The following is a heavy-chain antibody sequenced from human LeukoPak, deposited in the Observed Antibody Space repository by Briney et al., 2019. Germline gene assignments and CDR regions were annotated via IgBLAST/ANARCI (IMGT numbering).Heavy chain of an antibody. J-gene: IGHJ4*02. CDR2: IYYSEST. V-gene: IGHV4-59*01. CDR3: ASGNVEGYDFWGGSRGVYFDY. Sequence: PSQTLSLTCTVSGGSISSYYWSWIRQPPGKGLEWIGYIYYSESTNYNPSLKSRVTISVDTSKNQFSLKLSSVTAADTAVYYCASGNVEGYDFWGGSRGVYFDYWGQGTLVTVSS. D-gene: IGHD3-3*01. CDR1: GGSISSYY.